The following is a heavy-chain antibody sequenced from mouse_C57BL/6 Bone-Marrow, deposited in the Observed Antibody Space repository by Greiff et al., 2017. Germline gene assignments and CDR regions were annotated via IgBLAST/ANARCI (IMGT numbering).Heavy chain of an antibody. CDR1: GYTFTSYW. V-gene: IGHV1S81*02. CDR2: INPSNGRT. D-gene: IGHD2-10*02. Sequence: QVQLQQPGAELVKPGASVKLSCKASGYTFTSYWMHWVKQRPGQGLEWIGEINPSNGRTNYNEKFKSKATLTVDKSSSTAYMQLSSLTSEDPAVYYCAREYGNYFDYWGQGTTLTVSS. CDR3: AREYGNYFDY. J-gene: IGHJ2*01.